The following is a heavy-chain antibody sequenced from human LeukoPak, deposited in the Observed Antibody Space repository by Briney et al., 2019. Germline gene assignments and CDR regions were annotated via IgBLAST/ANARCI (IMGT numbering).Heavy chain of an antibody. CDR2: IYYSGRT. V-gene: IGHV4-59*08. J-gene: IGHJ4*02. CDR3: ARRYGRRSGVSYFDY. D-gene: IGHD1-26*01. CDR1: GGSISSYY. Sequence: SETLSLTCTVSGGSISSYYWSWIRQPPGKGLEWIGYIYYSGRTNYNPSLKSRVTISVDTSKNQFSLKLSSVTAADTAVYYCARRYGRRSGVSYFDYWGQGTLVTVSS.